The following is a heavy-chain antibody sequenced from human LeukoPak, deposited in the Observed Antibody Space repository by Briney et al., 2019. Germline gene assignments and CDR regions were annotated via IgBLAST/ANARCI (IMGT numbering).Heavy chain of an antibody. Sequence: GGSLRLSCAASGFTFSSYAMSWVRQAPGKGLEWVSAISGSGGSTYYADSVKGRFTISRDNSKNTLYLQMNSLRAEDTAVYYCAMVTAGNKDLLRFLEWLPTWWFDPWGQGTLVTVSS. J-gene: IGHJ5*02. CDR3: AMVTAGNKDLLRFLEWLPTWWFDP. CDR2: ISGSGGST. D-gene: IGHD3-3*01. V-gene: IGHV3-23*01. CDR1: GFTFSSYA.